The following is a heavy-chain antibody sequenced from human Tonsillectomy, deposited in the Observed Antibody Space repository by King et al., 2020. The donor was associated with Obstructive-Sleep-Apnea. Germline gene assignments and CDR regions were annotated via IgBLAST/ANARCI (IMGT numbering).Heavy chain of an antibody. CDR1: GGSFSGYY. Sequence: VQLQQWGAGLLKPSETLSLTCAVYGGSFSGYYWTWIRQPPGKGLEWIGEITHSGSTNYNPSLKSRVTISVDTSKNNFSLKLTSVTAADTAVYYCARGRTFGELLGWGQGTLVTVSS. CDR3: ARGRTFGELLG. D-gene: IGHD3-10*01. V-gene: IGHV4-34*01. J-gene: IGHJ4*02. CDR2: ITHSGST.